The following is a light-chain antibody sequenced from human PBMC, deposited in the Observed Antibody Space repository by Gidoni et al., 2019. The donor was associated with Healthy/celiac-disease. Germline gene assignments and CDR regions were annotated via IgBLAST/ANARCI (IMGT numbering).Light chain of an antibody. V-gene: IGKV4-1*01. CDR1: QSVLYSSNNKNY. Sequence: DIVMTQSPDSLAVSLGESATINCKSSQSVLYSSNNKNYLAWYQQKPGQPPKLLIYWASTRESGVPDLFSGSGSGTDFPLTISSLQAEDVAVYYCQQYYSTPPTFGQGTKVEIK. CDR3: QQYYSTPPT. J-gene: IGKJ1*01. CDR2: WAS.